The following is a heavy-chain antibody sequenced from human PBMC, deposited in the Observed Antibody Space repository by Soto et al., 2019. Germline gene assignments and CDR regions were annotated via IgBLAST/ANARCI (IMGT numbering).Heavy chain of an antibody. Sequence: QVQLQESGQGLVKPSGTLSLTCAVSGGSISSSHWWSWVRQPPGKGLEWIGEIYHSGSTNYNPSLKSRVTISVDKSKNQFYLKLSSVTAADTAVYYYARAPRSWYGNHEIYWGQGTLVTVSS. CDR3: ARAPRSWYGNHEIY. CDR1: GGSISSSHW. J-gene: IGHJ4*02. CDR2: IYHSGST. V-gene: IGHV4-4*02. D-gene: IGHD6-13*01.